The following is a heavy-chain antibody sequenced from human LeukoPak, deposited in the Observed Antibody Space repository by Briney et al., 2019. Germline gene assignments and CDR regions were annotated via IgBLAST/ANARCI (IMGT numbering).Heavy chain of an antibody. CDR2: INIDGSDI. CDR3: ARDGPYSSGWWGTPNNAFDI. Sequence: PGGSLRLSCEASGFNLRNYWMNWVRQVPGKGLVWVSHINIDGSDIKYADSVKGRFTISRDNAKNSLYLQMNSLRAEDTAVYYCARDGPYSSGWWGTPNNAFDIWGQGTMVTVSS. D-gene: IGHD6-19*01. J-gene: IGHJ3*02. V-gene: IGHV3-74*01. CDR1: GFNLRNYW.